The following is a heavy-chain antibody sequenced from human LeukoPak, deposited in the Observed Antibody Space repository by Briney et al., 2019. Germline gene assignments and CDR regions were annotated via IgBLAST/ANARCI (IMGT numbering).Heavy chain of an antibody. V-gene: IGHV1-46*01. CDR1: GYTFSTYY. CDR3: ARANGGGLDY. Sequence: ASVKVSCKTSGYTFSTYYMHWVRQAPRQGLEWLGIIHLTDGSTSYTQKIQGRVTMTRDTATGTVYLELSSLRSEDTAVYWCARANGGGLDYWGQGTLITVSS. CDR2: IHLTDGST. D-gene: IGHD3-10*01. J-gene: IGHJ4*02.